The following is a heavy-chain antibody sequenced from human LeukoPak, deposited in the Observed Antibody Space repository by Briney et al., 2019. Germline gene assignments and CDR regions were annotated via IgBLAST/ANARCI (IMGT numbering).Heavy chain of an antibody. Sequence: ASVKVSCKASGYTFTSYGISWVRQAPGRGLEWMGWINTNTGNPTYAQGFTGRFVFSLDTSVSTAYLQISSLKAEDTAVYYCARDGGSSPVPPYYYYGMDVWGQGTTVTVSS. CDR3: ARDGGSSPVPPYYYYGMDV. V-gene: IGHV7-4-1*02. CDR2: INTNTGNP. D-gene: IGHD1-26*01. J-gene: IGHJ6*02. CDR1: GYTFTSYG.